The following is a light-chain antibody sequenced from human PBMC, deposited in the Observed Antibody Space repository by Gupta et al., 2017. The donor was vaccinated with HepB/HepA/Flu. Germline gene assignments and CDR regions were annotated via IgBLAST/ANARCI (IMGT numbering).Light chain of an antibody. V-gene: IGKV1D-13*01. Sequence: AIQLTQSPSSLSASVGDRVTITCRASQGISSALAWYQQKPGKAPKLLIYDASSLESGVPSRCSGSGAGTDFTLTISSLQPEDFATYYCQQLNNYHPLLDFGGGTKVEIK. J-gene: IGKJ4*01. CDR1: QGISSA. CDR3: QQLNNYHPLLD. CDR2: DAS.